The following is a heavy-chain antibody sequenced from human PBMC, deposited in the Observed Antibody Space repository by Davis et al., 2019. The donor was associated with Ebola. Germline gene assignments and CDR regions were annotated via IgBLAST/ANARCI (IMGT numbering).Heavy chain of an antibody. J-gene: IGHJ4*02. D-gene: IGHD6-13*01. CDR3: ARGLIASAAFDY. CDR2: IIGNNNYI. CDR1: GFTFRYYP. Sequence: GESLKISCAAPGFTFRYYPLSWVRQAPGKGLEWVSSIIGNNNYIYYADSLKGRFTISRDNAQNSLYLQLNSLRAEDTAVYYCARGLIASAAFDYWGQGTLVSVSS. V-gene: IGHV3-21*01.